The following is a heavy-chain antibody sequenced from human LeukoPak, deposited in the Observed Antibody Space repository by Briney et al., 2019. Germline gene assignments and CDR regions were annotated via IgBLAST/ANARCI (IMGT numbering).Heavy chain of an antibody. V-gene: IGHV4-39*01. D-gene: IGHD3-10*01. CDR2: IYYSGST. J-gene: IGHJ4*02. CDR3: ARHIGELFLPIDY. Sequence: SETLSLTCTVSGGSISSSSYYWGWIRQPPGKGLEWIGSIYYSGSTYYNPSLKSRVTISVDTSKTQFSLKLSSVTAADTAVYYCARHIGELFLPIDYWGQGTLVTVSS. CDR1: GGSISSSSYY.